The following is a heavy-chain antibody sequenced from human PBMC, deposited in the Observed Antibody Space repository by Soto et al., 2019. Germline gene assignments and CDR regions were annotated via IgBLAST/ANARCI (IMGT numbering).Heavy chain of an antibody. Sequence: PSETLSLTCTVPGGSISSSTYYWAWIRQPPGKGLEWIGSMYFIGTTYYNSSLKNRVLISSDMSKNHFSLRLTSVTAADTAVYSCARLSSGYYDYWGQGTLVTVSS. V-gene: IGHV4-39*02. CDR1: GGSISSSTYY. CDR2: MYFIGTT. J-gene: IGHJ4*02. D-gene: IGHD3-22*01. CDR3: ARLSSGYYDY.